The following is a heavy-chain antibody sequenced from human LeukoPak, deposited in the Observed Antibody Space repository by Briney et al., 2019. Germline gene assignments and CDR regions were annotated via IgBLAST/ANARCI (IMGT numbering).Heavy chain of an antibody. J-gene: IGHJ4*02. D-gene: IGHD2-2*02. CDR1: GGSISSGGYY. Sequence: PSETLSLTCIVSGGSISSGGYYWSWIRQHPGKGLEWIGYIYYSGSTYYNPSLKSRVTMSVDTSKNQFSLKLSSVTAAATAMYYCARGQEEVVPAAIHFDFAYWGQGTLVTVSS. V-gene: IGHV4-31*03. CDR3: ARGQEEVVPAAIHFDFAY. CDR2: IYYSGST.